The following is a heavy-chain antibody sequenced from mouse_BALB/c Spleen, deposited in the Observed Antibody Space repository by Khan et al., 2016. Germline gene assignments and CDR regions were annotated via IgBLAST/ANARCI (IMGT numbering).Heavy chain of an antibody. CDR3: ARYQLYFDY. Sequence: EVELVESGGGLVKPGGSLKLSCAASGFTFSSYTMSWVRQTPEKRLEWVATISSGGGNTYYPDSVKGRFTISRDNAKNNLYLQMSSLRSEDTALYYCARYQLYFDYWGQGTTLTVSS. CDR1: GFTFSSYT. V-gene: IGHV5-9*03. CDR2: ISSGGGNT. J-gene: IGHJ2*01. D-gene: IGHD3-3*01.